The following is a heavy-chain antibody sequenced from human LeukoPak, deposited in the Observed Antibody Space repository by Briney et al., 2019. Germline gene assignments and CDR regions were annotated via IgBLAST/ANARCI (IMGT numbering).Heavy chain of an antibody. CDR2: IYTSGST. J-gene: IGHJ5*02. CDR1: VGSISSYY. CDR3: ARHNNRKRRYFEMGGFDP. D-gene: IGHD3-9*01. Sequence: PSETLSLTCTVSVGSISSYYWSWIRQPPGKGLEWIGYIYTSGSTNYNPSLKSRFTISVDTSKNQFSLKLSSVTAADTAVYYCARHNNRKRRYFEMGGFDPWGQGTLVTVSS. V-gene: IGHV4-4*09.